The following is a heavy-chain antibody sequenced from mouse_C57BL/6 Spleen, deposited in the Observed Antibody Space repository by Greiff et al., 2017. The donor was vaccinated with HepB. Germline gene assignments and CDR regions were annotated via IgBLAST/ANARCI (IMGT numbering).Heavy chain of an antibody. V-gene: IGHV1-53*01. CDR2: INPSNGGT. D-gene: IGHD2-1*01. Sequence: VQLQQSGTELVKPGASVKLSCKASGYTFTSYWMHWVKQRPGQGLEWIGNINPSNGGTNYNEKFKSKATLTVDKSSSTAYMQLSSLTSEDSAVYYCAREGNYGPWFAYWGQRTLVTVSA. J-gene: IGHJ3*01. CDR3: AREGNYGPWFAY. CDR1: GYTFTSYW.